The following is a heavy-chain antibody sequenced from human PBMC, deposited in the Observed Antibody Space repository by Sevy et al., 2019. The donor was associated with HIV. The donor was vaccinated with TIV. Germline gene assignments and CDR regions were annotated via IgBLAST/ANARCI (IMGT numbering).Heavy chain of an antibody. D-gene: IGHD5-12*01. Sequence: GGSLRLSCAASGFTFSSYDMHWVRQATGKGLEWVPAMGIAGDTYYPGSGKGRFTIPREKAQNALYLQMNSLRAGDTAVYYCARARLPQGGLDYWGQGTLVTVSS. V-gene: IGHV3-13*01. CDR3: ARARLPQGGLDY. J-gene: IGHJ4*02. CDR1: GFTFSSYD. CDR2: MGIAGDT.